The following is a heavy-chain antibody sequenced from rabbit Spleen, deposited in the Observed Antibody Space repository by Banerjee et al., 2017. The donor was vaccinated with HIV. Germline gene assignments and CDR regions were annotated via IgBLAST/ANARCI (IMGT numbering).Heavy chain of an antibody. D-gene: IGHD1-1*01. CDR2: IYAGEGDRT. J-gene: IGHJ3*01. V-gene: IGHV1S45*01. CDR3: ARDLPDIIGWNFGF. CDR1: GFSFSNNYV. Sequence: QEQLEESGGDLVKPGASLTLTCTASGFSFSNNYVMCWVRQAPGKRPEWIACIYAGEGDRTYYANWANGRVSISKTSSTTMTLQMTNLTGADTATYFCARDLPDIIGWNFGFWGPGTLVTVS.